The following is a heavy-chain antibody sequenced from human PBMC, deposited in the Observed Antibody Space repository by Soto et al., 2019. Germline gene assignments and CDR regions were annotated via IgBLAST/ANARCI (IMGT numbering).Heavy chain of an antibody. CDR3: ASEYCSGGSCYYYGMDV. CDR1: GFTFSSYG. J-gene: IGHJ6*02. V-gene: IGHV3-33*01. Sequence: QVQLVESGGGVVQPGRSLRLSCAASGFTFSSYGMHWVRQAPGKGMEWVSVIWYDGSNKYYADSVKGRFTISRDNSNNTLYLQMNSLRAEDTAVYYCASEYCSGGSCYYYGMDVWGQGTTVTVSS. D-gene: IGHD2-15*01. CDR2: IWYDGSNK.